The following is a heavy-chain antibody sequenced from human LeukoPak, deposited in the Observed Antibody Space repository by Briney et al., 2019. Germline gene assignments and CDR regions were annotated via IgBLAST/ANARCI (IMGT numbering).Heavy chain of an antibody. CDR3: ARSRTTVVTPAYFQH. CDR1: GYTFTSYY. D-gene: IGHD4-23*01. J-gene: IGHJ1*01. CDR2: INPSGGST. V-gene: IGHV1-46*01. Sequence: ASVKVSCKASGYTFTSYYMHWVRQAPGQGLEWMGIINPSGGSTSYAQKFQGRVTMTRDTSTSTVYMELSSLRSDDTAVYYCARSRTTVVTPAYFQHWGQGTLVTVSS.